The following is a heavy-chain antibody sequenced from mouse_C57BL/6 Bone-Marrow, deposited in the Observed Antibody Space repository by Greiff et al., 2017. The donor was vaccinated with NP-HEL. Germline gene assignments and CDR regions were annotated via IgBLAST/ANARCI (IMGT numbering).Heavy chain of an antibody. CDR3: ARRRYYGKDFDY. V-gene: IGHV5-6*01. CDR2: ISSGGSYT. J-gene: IGHJ2*01. Sequence: EVQVVESGGDLVKPGGSLKLSFAASGFTFSSYGMSWVRQTPDKRLEWVATISSGGSYTYYPDSVKGRFTLSRDNAKNTLYLQMSSLKAEDTAMYYCARRRYYGKDFDYWGQGTTLTVSS. CDR1: GFTFSSYG. D-gene: IGHD1-1*01.